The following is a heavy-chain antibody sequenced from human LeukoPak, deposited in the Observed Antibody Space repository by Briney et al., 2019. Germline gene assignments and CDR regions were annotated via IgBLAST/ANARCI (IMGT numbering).Heavy chain of an antibody. CDR1: GFTFSNAW. CDR2: IKSKTDGGTT. D-gene: IGHD3-22*01. Sequence: PGGSLRLSCAASGFTFSNAWMNWVRQAPGKGLEWDGRIKSKTDGGTTDYAAPVKGRFTISRDDSKNTLYLQMNSLKTEDTAVYYCTTTTPAWYYYDSSGYYSDYWGQGTLVTVSS. CDR3: TTTTPAWYYYDSSGYYSDY. V-gene: IGHV3-15*07. J-gene: IGHJ4*02.